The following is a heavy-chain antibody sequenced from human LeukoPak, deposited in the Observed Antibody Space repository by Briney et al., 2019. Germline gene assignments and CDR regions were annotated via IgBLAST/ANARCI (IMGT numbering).Heavy chain of an antibody. CDR3: ARDCSGGSCYSSYFYYGMDV. CDR2: IKQDGSEK. J-gene: IGHJ6*02. Sequence: GGSLRLSCAASGFSFSSYWMNWVRQAPGKGLEWVANIKQDGSEKYYVDSVKGRFTTSRDNAKNSLYLQMNSLRAEDTAVYYCARDCSGGSCYSSYFYYGMDVWGQGTTVTVSS. D-gene: IGHD2-15*01. V-gene: IGHV3-7*03. CDR1: GFSFSSYW.